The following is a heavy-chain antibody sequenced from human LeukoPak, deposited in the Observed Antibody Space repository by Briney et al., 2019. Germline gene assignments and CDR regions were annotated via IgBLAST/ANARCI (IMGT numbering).Heavy chain of an antibody. J-gene: IGHJ4*02. V-gene: IGHV3-48*03. D-gene: IGHD3-10*01. Sequence: SGGSLRLSCAASGFTVSSYEMNWVRQAPGKGLEWVSHIPSSDTTTYYADSVKGRFTMSRDNAKNSLYLQMNSLRVEDTAVYYCAREGKGSAEDYWGQGTLVTVSS. CDR2: IPSSDTTT. CDR3: AREGKGSAEDY. CDR1: GFTVSSYE.